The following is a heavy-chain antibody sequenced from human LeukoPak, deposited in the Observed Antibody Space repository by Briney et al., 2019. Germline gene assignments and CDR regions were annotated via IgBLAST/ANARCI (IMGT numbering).Heavy chain of an antibody. CDR2: IYYSGGT. J-gene: IGHJ4*02. D-gene: IGHD6-13*01. Sequence: SETLSLTCTVSGGSISSYYWSWIRQPPGKGLEWIGYIYYSGGTNYNPSLKSRVTISVDTSKNQFSLKLSSVTAADTAVYYCARVAVSGYSSSWYDYWGQGTLVTVSS. CDR3: ARVAVSGYSSSWYDY. V-gene: IGHV4-59*01. CDR1: GGSISSYY.